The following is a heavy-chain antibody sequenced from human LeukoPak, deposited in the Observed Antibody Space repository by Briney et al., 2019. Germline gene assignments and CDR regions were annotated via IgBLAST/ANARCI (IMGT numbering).Heavy chain of an antibody. D-gene: IGHD6-19*01. Sequence: GASVKVSCKASGYTFTGYYMHWVRQAPGQGLEWMGWINLNSGGTNYAQKFQGWVTMTRDTSISTAYMELSRLRSDDTAVYYCAMVAGVGGPYGMDVWGQGTTVTVSS. J-gene: IGHJ6*02. CDR1: GYTFTGYY. CDR2: INLNSGGT. V-gene: IGHV1-2*04. CDR3: AMVAGVGGPYGMDV.